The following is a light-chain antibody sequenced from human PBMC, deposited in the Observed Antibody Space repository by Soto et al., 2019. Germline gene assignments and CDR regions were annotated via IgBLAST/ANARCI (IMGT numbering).Light chain of an antibody. CDR1: QGISSC. CDR2: AAS. V-gene: IGKV1-12*01. J-gene: IGKJ4*01. Sequence: DIQMTQSPSSVSASVGDRVTITCRASQGISSCLAWYQQQPGKAPRLLIYAASSLQSGVPSRFSGSGSGTDFTLTISRLQPEDVATYYCQHANSFLLTFGGGTKVEVK. CDR3: QHANSFLLT.